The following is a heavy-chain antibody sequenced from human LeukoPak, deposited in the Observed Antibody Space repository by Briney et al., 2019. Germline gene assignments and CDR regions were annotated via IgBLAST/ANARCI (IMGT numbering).Heavy chain of an antibody. CDR2: ISYDGSNK. D-gene: IGHD3-9*01. CDR1: GFTFSSYA. Sequence: PGGSLRLPCAASGFTFSSYAMHWVRQAPGKGLEWVAVISYDGSNKYYADSVKGRFTISRDNSKNTLYLQMNSLRAEDTAVYYCARGGILTGMVGYWGQGTLVTVSS. J-gene: IGHJ4*02. V-gene: IGHV3-30*04. CDR3: ARGGILTGMVGY.